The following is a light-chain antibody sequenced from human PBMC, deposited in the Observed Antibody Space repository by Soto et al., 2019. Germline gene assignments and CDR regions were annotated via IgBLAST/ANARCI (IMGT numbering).Light chain of an antibody. J-gene: IGLJ1*01. V-gene: IGLV2-11*01. CDR1: SSDVGAFNY. CDR3: NSYSSTSFYV. CDR2: DVR. Sequence: QSALTQPPSVSGSPGQSVTISCAGTSSDVGAFNYVSWYQQHPGKAPKLMIFDVRERPSGVPDRFSGSKSGNTAALTISGLQPEDEAEYYCNSYSSTSFYVFGTGTKLTVL.